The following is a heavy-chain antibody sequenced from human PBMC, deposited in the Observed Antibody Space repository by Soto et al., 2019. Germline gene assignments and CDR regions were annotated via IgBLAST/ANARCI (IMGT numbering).Heavy chain of an antibody. Sequence: QVQLVQSGAEVKKPGSSVKVSCKASGGTFSSYAISWVRQAPGQGLEWMGGIIPIFGTANYAQKFQGRVTITADESTSTAYMELSSLRSDDTAVYYCARSLVTIFGVPRGNWFDPWGQGTLVTVSS. D-gene: IGHD3-3*01. CDR3: ARSLVTIFGVPRGNWFDP. V-gene: IGHV1-69*12. CDR2: IIPIFGTA. CDR1: GGTFSSYA. J-gene: IGHJ5*02.